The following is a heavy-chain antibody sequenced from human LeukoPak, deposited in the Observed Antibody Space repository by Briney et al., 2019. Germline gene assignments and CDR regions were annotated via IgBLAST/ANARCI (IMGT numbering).Heavy chain of an antibody. CDR3: ARDFSLRVTITYYFDY. CDR1: GYTFTSYY. D-gene: IGHD5-12*01. V-gene: IGHV1-46*01. Sequence: ASVKVSCKASGYTFTSYYVHWVRQAPGQGLEWMGIINPSGGSTSYAQKFQGRVTMTRDTSTSTVYMELSSLRSEDTAVYYCARDFSLRVTITYYFDYWGQGTLVTVSS. J-gene: IGHJ4*02. CDR2: INPSGGST.